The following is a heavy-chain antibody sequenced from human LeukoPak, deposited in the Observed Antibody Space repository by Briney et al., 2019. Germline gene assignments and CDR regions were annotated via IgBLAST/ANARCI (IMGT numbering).Heavy chain of an antibody. CDR2: INPNSGGT. V-gene: IGHV1-2*02. CDR1: GYTFTGYY. Sequence: ASVQVSCKASGYTFTGYYMHWVRQAPGQGLEWMGWINPNSGGTNYAQKFQGRVTMTRDTSISTAYMELSRLRSDDTAVYYCARSPTVRGVHFDYWGQGTLVTVSS. D-gene: IGHD3-10*01. CDR3: ARSPTVRGVHFDY. J-gene: IGHJ4*02.